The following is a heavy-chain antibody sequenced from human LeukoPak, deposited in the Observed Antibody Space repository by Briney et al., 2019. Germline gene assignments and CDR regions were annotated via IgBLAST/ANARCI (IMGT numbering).Heavy chain of an antibody. V-gene: IGHV4-59*12. Sequence: SETLSLTCTVSGGSISSYYWNWIRQPPGKGLEWIGYIYYSGFTNYNPSLKSRVTISVDTSKNQFSLKLSSVTAADTAVYYCARGRLSYYYDSRGWFDPWGQGTLVTVSS. J-gene: IGHJ5*02. CDR3: ARGRLSYYYDSRGWFDP. CDR1: GGSISSYY. CDR2: IYYSGFT. D-gene: IGHD3-22*01.